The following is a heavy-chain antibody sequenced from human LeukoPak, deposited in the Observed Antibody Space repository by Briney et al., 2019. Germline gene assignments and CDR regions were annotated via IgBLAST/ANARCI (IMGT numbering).Heavy chain of an antibody. CDR2: INHSGST. V-gene: IGHV4-34*01. J-gene: IGHJ6*02. CDR1: VGSFSGYY. D-gene: IGHD3-22*01. Sequence: KPSETLSLTCGVYVGSFSGYYWSWIRQPPGKGLEWIGEINHSGSTNYNPSLKSRVTISVDTSKTQFSLRLSSVTAAYTAVYYCGAQPYDSSGYAYLCYYGMDVWGQGTTVTVSS. CDR3: GAQPYDSSGYAYLCYYGMDV.